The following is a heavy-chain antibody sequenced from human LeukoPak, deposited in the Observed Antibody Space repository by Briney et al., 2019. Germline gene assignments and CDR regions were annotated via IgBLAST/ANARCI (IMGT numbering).Heavy chain of an antibody. D-gene: IGHD6-13*01. Sequence: SETLSLTCTVSGGSISSYHWSWIRQPAGKGLEWIGHIYTSGNTDYNPSLKSRVTMSVDTSKNQFSLKLSSVTTADTAVYYCARAVHSSSALDYWGQGTLVIVSS. CDR1: GGSISSYH. CDR2: IYTSGNT. CDR3: ARAVHSSSALDY. J-gene: IGHJ4*02. V-gene: IGHV4-4*07.